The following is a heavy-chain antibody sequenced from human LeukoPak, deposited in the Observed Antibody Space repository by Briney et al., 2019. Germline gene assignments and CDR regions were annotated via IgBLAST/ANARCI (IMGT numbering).Heavy chain of an antibody. Sequence: PGGSLRLSCSASGFTFSNYILNWVRRAPGEGLEWVSSSSTSSAYMYYADSVKGRFTISRDNAKSSLYLQMDSLRAEDTAVYYCARAMSFYYGSAFDYWGQGTLVTVSS. V-gene: IGHV3-21*01. CDR2: SSTSSAYM. CDR3: ARAMSFYYGSAFDY. J-gene: IGHJ4*02. CDR1: GFTFSNYI. D-gene: IGHD3-10*01.